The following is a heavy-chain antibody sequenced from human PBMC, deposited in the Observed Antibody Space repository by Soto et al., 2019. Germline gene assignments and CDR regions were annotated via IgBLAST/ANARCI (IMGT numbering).Heavy chain of an antibody. V-gene: IGHV1-46*03. CDR2: NYPGGVNI. Sequence: QVQLVQSGAEVKKPGASVKVSCKAIGYSFTSHYMHWVRQAPGQGLYWMGTNYPGGVNIGYAQKFKGRVTMTKDTSTSTVYMELNSLTSEDTAVYYCARDQSLHDLVWWFDPWGQGTLVTVSS. CDR3: ARDQSLHDLVWWFDP. J-gene: IGHJ5*02. CDR1: GYSFTSHY. D-gene: IGHD3-16*01.